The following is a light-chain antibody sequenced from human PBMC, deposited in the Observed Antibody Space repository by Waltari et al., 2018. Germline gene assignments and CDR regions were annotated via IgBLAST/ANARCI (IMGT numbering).Light chain of an antibody. CDR1: QSVTRY. V-gene: IGKV1-39*01. CDR2: AAS. Sequence: DIQMTQSPSSLSASVGDSVTVPCRASQSVTRYLHWYQQKPGQAPTLLIYAASTLQSGVPSRFSGSGSGTDFTLTISSLQPEDFATYYCQQSYSIPQTFGQGTKVEVK. CDR3: QQSYSIPQT. J-gene: IGKJ1*01.